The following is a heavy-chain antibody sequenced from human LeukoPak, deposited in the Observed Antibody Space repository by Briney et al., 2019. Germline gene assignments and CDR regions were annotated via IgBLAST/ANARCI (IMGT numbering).Heavy chain of an antibody. V-gene: IGHV3-30*03. CDR1: GFTFSSYG. CDR2: ISYDGSDK. CDR3: ARDRAWGLAVNYFDY. Sequence: PGGSLRLSCAASGFTFSSYGMHWVRQAPGKGLEWVAIISYDGSDKYYADSVKGRFTISRDNSKNTLFLQMNSLRAEDTAVYYCARDRAWGLAVNYFDYWGQGTLVTVSS. D-gene: IGHD3/OR15-3a*01. J-gene: IGHJ4*02.